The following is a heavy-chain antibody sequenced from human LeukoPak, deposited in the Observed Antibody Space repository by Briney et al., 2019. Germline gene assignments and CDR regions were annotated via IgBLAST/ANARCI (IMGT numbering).Heavy chain of an antibody. V-gene: IGHV3-23*01. J-gene: IGHJ6*02. CDR2: ITDSGGDT. CDR3: ARAGDSTLSDYYGMDV. Sequence: GGSLRLSCAASGFTFSNYAMSWVRQAPGKGLEWFSAITDSGGDTYYADSVKGRFTISRDNSKNTLYLQMNSLRAEDTAVYYCARAGDSTLSDYYGMDVWGQGTTVTVSS. CDR1: GFTFSNYA. D-gene: IGHD2-2*01.